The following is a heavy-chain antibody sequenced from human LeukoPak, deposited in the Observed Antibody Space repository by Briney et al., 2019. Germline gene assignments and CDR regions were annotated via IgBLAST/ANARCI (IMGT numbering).Heavy chain of an antibody. D-gene: IGHD3-22*01. CDR3: ARAGFYDSSGDAFDI. V-gene: IGHV4-59*01. CDR2: IYYSGST. J-gene: IGHJ3*02. Sequence: TSETLSLTCTVSGGSISSYYWSWIRQPPGKGLEWIGYIYYSGSTNYNPSLKSRVTIPVDTSKDQFSLKLSSVTAADTAVYYCARAGFYDSSGDAFDIWGQGTMVTVSS. CDR1: GGSISSYY.